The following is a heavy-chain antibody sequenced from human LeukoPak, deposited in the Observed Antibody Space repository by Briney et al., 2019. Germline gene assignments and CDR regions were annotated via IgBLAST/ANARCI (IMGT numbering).Heavy chain of an antibody. CDR3: ARDSLIVVLRDALDI. D-gene: IGHD3-22*01. J-gene: IGHJ3*02. Sequence: GGSLRLSCAASGFTFSSYWMSWVRQAPGKGLEWVANIKQDGSEKYYVDSVKGRFTISRDNAKNSLYLQMNSLRAEDTAVYYCARDSLIVVLRDALDIWGQGTMVTVSS. V-gene: IGHV3-7*01. CDR2: IKQDGSEK. CDR1: GFTFSSYW.